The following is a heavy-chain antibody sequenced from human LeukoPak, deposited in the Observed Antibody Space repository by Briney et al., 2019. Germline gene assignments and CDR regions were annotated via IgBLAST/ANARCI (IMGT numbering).Heavy chain of an antibody. CDR3: ARGPLRRRNIVVVPAHYYYMDV. J-gene: IGHJ6*03. CDR1: GFTFDDYG. CDR2: RNGGST. V-gene: IGHV3-20*04. D-gene: IGHD2-2*01. Sequence: PGGSLRLSCAASGFTFDDYGMNWVRQAPGKGLEWVSGRNGGSTGYADSVKGRFTISRDNAKNSLYLQMNSLRAEDTALYYCARGPLRRRNIVVVPAHYYYMDVWGKGTTVTVSS.